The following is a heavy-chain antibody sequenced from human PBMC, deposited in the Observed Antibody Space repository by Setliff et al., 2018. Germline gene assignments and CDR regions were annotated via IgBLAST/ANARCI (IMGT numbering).Heavy chain of an antibody. J-gene: IGHJ4*02. CDR2: IGVYTGKT. CDR3: LRLVRYCTTTTCQRLSGGEY. D-gene: IGHD2-2*01. V-gene: IGHV1-18*01. Sequence: ASVKVSCKASGYKFADYGITWVRQAPGQGLEWMGWIGVYTGKTYYAHKFQDRVTMTTDTSTGTAYLELRSLRSDDTAVYYCLRLVRYCTTTTCQRLSGGEYWGQGTLVTVSS. CDR1: GYKFADYG.